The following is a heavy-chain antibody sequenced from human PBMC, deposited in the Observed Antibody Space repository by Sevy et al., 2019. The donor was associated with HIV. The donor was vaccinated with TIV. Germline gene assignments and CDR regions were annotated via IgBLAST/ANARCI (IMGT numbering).Heavy chain of an antibody. CDR1: GIIFTTSG. J-gene: IGHJ5*02. V-gene: IGHV3-30*03. D-gene: IGHD6-13*01. CDR2: ISYDGRNK. CDR3: ARDAGYSVNWYPRFDP. Sequence: GGSLRLSCAVSGIIFTTSGMHWVRQAPGKGLEWVAVISYDGRNKFYGDSVKGRFTISRDNSKNILYLQMNSLRVEDTAVYYCARDAGYSVNWYPRFDPWGQGTLVTVSS.